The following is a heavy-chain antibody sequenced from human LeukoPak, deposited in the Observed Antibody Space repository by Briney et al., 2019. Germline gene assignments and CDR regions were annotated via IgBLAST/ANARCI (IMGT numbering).Heavy chain of an antibody. Sequence: TGGSLRLSCAASGFTFSSYWMHWVRQVPGKGLVWVSGINTDGSTTSYADSVKGRFTISRDNAKNTLYLQMNSLRAEDTAVYYCYDANAEDWGQGTLVTVSS. V-gene: IGHV3-74*01. CDR2: INTDGSTT. CDR1: GFTFSSYW. D-gene: IGHD2-8*01. J-gene: IGHJ1*01. CDR3: YDANAED.